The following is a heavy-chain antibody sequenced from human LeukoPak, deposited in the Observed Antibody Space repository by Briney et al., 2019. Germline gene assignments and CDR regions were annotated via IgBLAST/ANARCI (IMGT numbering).Heavy chain of an antibody. Sequence: GGSLRLSCAASGFTFSSYAMHWVRQAPGKGLEWVAVISYDGSNKYYADSVKGRFTISRDNSKNTLYLQMNSLRAEDTAVYYCARDEESPYSSSWYHDAFDIWGQGTMVTVSS. J-gene: IGHJ3*02. V-gene: IGHV3-30-3*01. CDR2: ISYDGSNK. D-gene: IGHD6-13*01. CDR3: ARDEESPYSSSWYHDAFDI. CDR1: GFTFSSYA.